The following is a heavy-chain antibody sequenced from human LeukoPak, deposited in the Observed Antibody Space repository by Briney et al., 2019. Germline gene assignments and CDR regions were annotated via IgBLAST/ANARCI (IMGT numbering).Heavy chain of an antibody. Sequence: ASVKVSCKASGYTFTSYAMHWVRQAPGQRLEWMGWINAGNGNTKYSQKFQGRVTITRDTSTSTAYMELRSLRSDDTAVYYCARAWGVLRYFDWLLWGDYWGQGTLVTVSS. J-gene: IGHJ4*02. D-gene: IGHD3-9*01. V-gene: IGHV1-3*01. CDR3: ARAWGVLRYFDWLLWGDY. CDR2: INAGNGNT. CDR1: GYTFTSYA.